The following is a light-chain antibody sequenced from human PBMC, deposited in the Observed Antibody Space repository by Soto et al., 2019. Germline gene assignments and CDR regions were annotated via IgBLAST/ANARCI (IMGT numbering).Light chain of an antibody. CDR2: GAS. V-gene: IGKV3-15*01. CDR1: QNITSN. CDR3: QQYSYWPRT. Sequence: EIVMTQSPATLSVSPGERATLSCRASQNITSNFAWYQQKPGQAPRLLIYGASTRATGIPAWFSGSGSGTEFTLTISSLQSEDFAVYYCQQYSYWPRTFGQGTKLEIK. J-gene: IGKJ2*01.